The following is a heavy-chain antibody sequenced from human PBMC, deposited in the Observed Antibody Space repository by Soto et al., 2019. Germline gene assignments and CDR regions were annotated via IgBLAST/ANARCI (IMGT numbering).Heavy chain of an antibody. CDR2: IYYSGST. CDR3: ASDRSSGWDQGYGMDV. D-gene: IGHD6-19*01. CDR1: GGSISTYY. J-gene: IGHJ6*02. Sequence: WETLSLTCTVSGGSISTYYWSWIRQPPGKGLEWIGYIYYSGSTSYNPSLESRVTISVDTSKNQFSLKLRSVTAADTAVYYCASDRSSGWDQGYGMDVWGQGTTVTVSS. V-gene: IGHV4-59*01.